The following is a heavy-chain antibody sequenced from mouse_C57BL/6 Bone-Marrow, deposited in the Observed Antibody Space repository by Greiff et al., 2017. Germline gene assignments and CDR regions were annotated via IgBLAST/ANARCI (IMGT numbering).Heavy chain of an antibody. CDR2: IYPGNSDT. CDR3: TRWNSNYLCYFDY. CDR1: GYTFTSYW. Sequence: EVQLQQSGTVLARPGASVKMSCKTSGYTFTSYWMHWVKQRPGQGLEWIGAIYPGNSDTSYNQKFKGKAKLTAVTSASTAYMELSSLTNEDSAVYYCTRWNSNYLCYFDYWGQGTTLTVSS. V-gene: IGHV1-5*01. D-gene: IGHD2-5*01. J-gene: IGHJ2*01.